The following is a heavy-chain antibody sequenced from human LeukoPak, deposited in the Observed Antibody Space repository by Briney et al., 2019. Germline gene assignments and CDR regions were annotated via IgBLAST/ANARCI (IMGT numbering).Heavy chain of an antibody. Sequence: PSETLSLTCTVSGGSISSYSLSWIRQPAGKGLEWIGRIYTSGSTNYNPSLKSRVTMSVDTSKNQFTLKRSSVTAADRAVYYCARDRGYDFDYWGQGTLVTVSS. CDR3: ARDRGYDFDY. CDR1: GGSISSYS. J-gene: IGHJ4*02. CDR2: IYTSGST. V-gene: IGHV4-4*07. D-gene: IGHD5-12*01.